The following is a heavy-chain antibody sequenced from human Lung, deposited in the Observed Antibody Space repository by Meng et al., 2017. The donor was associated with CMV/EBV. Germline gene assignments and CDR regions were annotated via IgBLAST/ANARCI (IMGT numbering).Heavy chain of an antibody. CDR3: AKNYYDFWSGYFPPTNAMDA. V-gene: IGHV3-23*01. J-gene: IGHJ6*02. Sequence: GEXXKISCAASGFSFSSYAMTWVRQAPGTGLEWVSSISGVDGSTYYTDSGKGRFTISRDNSKNTLYLQINSLRAEDTAVYYCAKNYYDFWSGYFPPTNAMDAGXQGTTVTVSS. D-gene: IGHD3-3*01. CDR1: GFSFSSYA. CDR2: ISGVDGST.